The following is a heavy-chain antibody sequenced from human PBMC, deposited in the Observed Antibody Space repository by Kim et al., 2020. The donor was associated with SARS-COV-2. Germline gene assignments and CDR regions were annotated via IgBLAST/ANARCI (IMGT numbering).Heavy chain of an antibody. CDR2: IFYSGGI. CDR3: ARDSSASYFDY. V-gene: IGHV4-39*07. J-gene: IGHJ4*02. Sequence: SETLSLTCTVSGGSIASNSHSWGWIRQPPGKGLEWIGTIFYSGGIYSNPSLKSRLTITLDTSKNRFSLSLSSVTAADTAVYFCARDSSASYFDYWGQGTLFTVSS. CDR1: GGSIASNSHS. D-gene: IGHD6-19*01.